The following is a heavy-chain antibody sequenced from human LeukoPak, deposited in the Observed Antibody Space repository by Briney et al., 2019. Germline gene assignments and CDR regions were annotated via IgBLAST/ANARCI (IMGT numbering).Heavy chain of an antibody. CDR1: GFTFSSYG. V-gene: IGHV3-48*01. CDR2: ISSSSSII. CDR3: AKGPTAMVIGGVDY. J-gene: IGHJ4*02. Sequence: GGSLRLSCVASGFTFSSYGMNWVRQAPGKGLEWVSYISSSSSIIHYADSVKGRFTISRDNAKNSLYLQMNSLRAEDTAVYNCAKGPTAMVIGGVDYWGQGTLVTVSS. D-gene: IGHD5-18*01.